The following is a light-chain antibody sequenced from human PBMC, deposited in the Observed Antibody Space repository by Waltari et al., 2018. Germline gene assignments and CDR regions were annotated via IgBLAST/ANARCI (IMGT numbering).Light chain of an antibody. CDR2: AAS. CDR1: QKINSY. J-gene: IGKJ4*01. CDR3: QQSYGSPGI. V-gene: IGKV1-39*01. Sequence: DIQMTQSPSSLSASVGDTVTITCRASQKINSYLNWYQQKPGKDPKSLIYAASNLHSGVSSRFSGSGSGTDFTLTITGLSTDDSATYFCQQSYGSPGIFGGGTKVEIK.